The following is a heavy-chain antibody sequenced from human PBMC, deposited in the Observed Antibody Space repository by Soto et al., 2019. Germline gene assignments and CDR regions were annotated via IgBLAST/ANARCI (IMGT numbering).Heavy chain of an antibody. CDR2: IWYDGSNK. V-gene: IGHV3-33*01. Sequence: QVQLVESGGGVVQTGRSLRLSCAASGFTFSRYGMHWVRQAPGKGLEWVAVIWYDGSNKDYADSVKGRFTISRDNSKNTLYLQMNSLRAEDTAVYYCARGARVVTTLYYFDYWGQGTLVTVSS. D-gene: IGHD3-3*01. CDR1: GFTFSRYG. J-gene: IGHJ4*02. CDR3: ARGARVVTTLYYFDY.